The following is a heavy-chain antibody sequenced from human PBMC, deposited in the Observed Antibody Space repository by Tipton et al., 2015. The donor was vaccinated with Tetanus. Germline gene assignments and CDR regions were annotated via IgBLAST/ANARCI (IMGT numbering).Heavy chain of an antibody. Sequence: TLSLTCDVSGASISSAAWTWIRQPSGKGLEWIGHIFHSGSPNYNPSLKSRVSMSVDKSRKEVSLNLTSVTAADTAVFYCARHLTYPYTSRYFDYWGLGTLVTVSS. CDR3: ARHLTYPYTSRYFDY. V-gene: IGHV4-30-2*01. CDR2: IFHSGSP. D-gene: IGHD2-2*02. CDR1: GASISSAA. J-gene: IGHJ4*02.